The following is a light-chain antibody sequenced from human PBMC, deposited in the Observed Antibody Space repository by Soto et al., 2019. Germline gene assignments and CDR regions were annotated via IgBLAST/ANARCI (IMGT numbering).Light chain of an antibody. CDR2: RNN. CDR3: AAWDDSLSGLV. J-gene: IGLJ1*01. Sequence: QSVLTQPPSVSGAPGQRVAISCTGSSSNIGANYDVQWYQQFPGTAPRLLIYRNNQRPSGVPDRFSASKSGTSASLAISGLRSEDEADYYCAAWDDSLSGLVFGTGTKLTVL. V-gene: IGLV1-47*01. CDR1: SSNIGANY.